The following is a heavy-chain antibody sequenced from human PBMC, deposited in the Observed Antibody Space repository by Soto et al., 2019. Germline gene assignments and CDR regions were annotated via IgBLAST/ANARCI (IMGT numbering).Heavy chain of an antibody. D-gene: IGHD3-22*01. J-gene: IGHJ4*02. CDR3: ARSSGYATPLDQ. V-gene: IGHV4-59*01. Sequence: QVRLQESGPGLVKPSETLSLTCTVSGGSMNTFYWSWIRQSPGEGLEWIGYIYFRGSTSYHPSFQSRVSISIDTCQSQFSLNLHSMTAADTAVYYCARSSGYATPLDQWGQGTLVTVSS. CDR1: GGSMNTFY. CDR2: IYFRGST.